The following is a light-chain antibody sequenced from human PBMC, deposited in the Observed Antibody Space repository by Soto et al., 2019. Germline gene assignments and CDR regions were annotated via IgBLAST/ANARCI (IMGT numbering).Light chain of an antibody. CDR2: DAS. CDR1: QSISSW. Sequence: DIQMTQSPSTLSASVGDRVTITCRASQSISSWLAWYQQKPGKAPKLLIYDASSLESGVPSRFSGSRSGTEFTLTISSLQPYDFATYYCQQYNSYPYTCGQGTKLEIK. V-gene: IGKV1-5*01. CDR3: QQYNSYPYT. J-gene: IGKJ2*01.